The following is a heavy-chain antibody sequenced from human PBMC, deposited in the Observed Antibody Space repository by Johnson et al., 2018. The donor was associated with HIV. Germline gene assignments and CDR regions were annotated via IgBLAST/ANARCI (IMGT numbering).Heavy chain of an antibody. V-gene: IGHV3-30*18. CDR2: ISYDGSNK. Sequence: VQLVESGGGVVQPGRSLRLSCAASGFTFSSYGMHWVRQAPGKGLEWVAVISYDGSNKYYADSVKGRFTISRDNSKNTLYLKMNSLKTEDTAVYYCTKRVTVVIISSDAFDIWGQGTMVTVSS. CDR3: TKRVTVVIISSDAFDI. D-gene: IGHD3-3*01. CDR1: GFTFSSYG. J-gene: IGHJ3*02.